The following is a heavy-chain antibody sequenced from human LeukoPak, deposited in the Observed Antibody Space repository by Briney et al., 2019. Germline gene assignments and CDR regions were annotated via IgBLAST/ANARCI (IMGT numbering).Heavy chain of an antibody. CDR2: IWYDGSNK. V-gene: IGHV3-33*01. CDR3: GRNAYYDSSGYFDY. CDR1: GFTFSSYG. D-gene: IGHD3-22*01. Sequence: PGGSLRLSCAASGFTFSSYGMHWVRQAPGEGLEWVAAIWYDGSNKYYADSVEGRLTISRDNSKSTLYLQMNSLRTEDTAVYYCGRNAYYDSSGYFDYWGQGTLVTVSS. J-gene: IGHJ4*02.